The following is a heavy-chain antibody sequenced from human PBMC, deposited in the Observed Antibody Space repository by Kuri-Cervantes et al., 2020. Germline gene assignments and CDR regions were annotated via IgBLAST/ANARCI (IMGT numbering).Heavy chain of an antibody. CDR3: ARGAIRSLGSYLDY. Sequence: ESLKISCAASGFTFDDYAMHWVRQAPGKGLEWIGYIYYSGSTNYNPSLKSRVTISVDTSKNQFSLKLSSVTAADTAVYYCARGAIRSLGSYLDYWGQGTLVTVSS. V-gene: IGHV4-59*01. CDR1: GFTFDDYA. CDR2: IYYSGST. D-gene: IGHD3-3*01. J-gene: IGHJ4*02.